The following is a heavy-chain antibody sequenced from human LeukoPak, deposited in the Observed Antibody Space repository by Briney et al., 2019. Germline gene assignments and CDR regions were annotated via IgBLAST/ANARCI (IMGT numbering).Heavy chain of an antibody. CDR3: ARAPRITMVRGIRYYYYMDV. CDR2: IYHSGST. CDR1: GYSISSGYY. V-gene: IGHV4-38-2*02. D-gene: IGHD3-10*01. J-gene: IGHJ6*03. Sequence: ASETLSLTCTVSGYSISSGYYWGWIRQPPGKGLEWIGSIYHSGSTNYNPSLKSRVTISVDTSKNQFSLKLSSVTAADTAVYYCARAPRITMVRGIRYYYYMDVWGKGTTVTVSS.